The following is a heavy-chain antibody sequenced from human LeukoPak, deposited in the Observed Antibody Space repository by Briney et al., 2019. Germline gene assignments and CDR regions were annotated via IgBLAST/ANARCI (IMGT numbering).Heavy chain of an antibody. CDR1: GGSISSYY. J-gene: IGHJ4*02. CDR3: ARDKLVAGIDY. D-gene: IGHD6-19*01. Sequence: PSETLSLTCTVSGGSISSYYWSWIRQPPGKGLEWIGYIYYSGSTNYNPPLKSRVTISVETSKNQFSLKLSSVTAADTAVYYCARDKLVAGIDYWGQGTLVTVSS. CDR2: IYYSGST. V-gene: IGHV4-59*01.